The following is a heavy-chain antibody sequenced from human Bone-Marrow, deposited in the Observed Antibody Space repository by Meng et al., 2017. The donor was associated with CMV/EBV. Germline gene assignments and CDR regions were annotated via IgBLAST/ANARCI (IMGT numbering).Heavy chain of an antibody. D-gene: IGHD2-2*02. J-gene: IGHJ6*02. Sequence: SVKVSCKASGGTFSSYAISWVRQAPGQGLEWMGGIIPILGIANYAQKFQGRVTITADKSTSTAYMELSSLRSEDTAVYYCARGDVVVPAAILGMDYYYYYGMDVWGQRTTVTVSS. V-gene: IGHV1-69*10. CDR1: GGTFSSYA. CDR2: IIPILGIA. CDR3: ARGDVVVPAAILGMDYYYYYGMDV.